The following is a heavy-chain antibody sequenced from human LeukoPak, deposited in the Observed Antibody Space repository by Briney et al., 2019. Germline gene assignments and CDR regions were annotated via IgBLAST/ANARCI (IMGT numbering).Heavy chain of an antibody. CDR3: AKCSPDYYNNKTYFDA. V-gene: IGHV4-39*01. Sequence: PSETLSLTCSVFADSLSNGNWKWIRQPPGKGLEWIGSLSYSGKNHYNPSLKSRVTISIDTSQNQLSLKLTSVTAADTAVYYCAKCSPDYYNNKTYFDAWGQGTLVTVSS. D-gene: IGHD3-22*01. CDR1: ADSLSNGN. J-gene: IGHJ4*02. CDR2: LSYSGKN.